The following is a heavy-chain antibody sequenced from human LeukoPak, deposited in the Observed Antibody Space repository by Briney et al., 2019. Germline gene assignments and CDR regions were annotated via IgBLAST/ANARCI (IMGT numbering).Heavy chain of an antibody. J-gene: IGHJ4*02. D-gene: IGHD5-12*01. V-gene: IGHV3-9*01. CDR2: ISWNSGNI. Sequence: GGSLRLSCVASGFTFDDYAMHWVRQAPGKGLEWVSGISWNSGNIGYADSVKGRFTISRDNAKNTLYLQMNSLRAEDTAVYYCAKDKENIVATPNYFDYWGQGTLVTVSS. CDR3: AKDKENIVATPNYFDY. CDR1: GFTFDDYA.